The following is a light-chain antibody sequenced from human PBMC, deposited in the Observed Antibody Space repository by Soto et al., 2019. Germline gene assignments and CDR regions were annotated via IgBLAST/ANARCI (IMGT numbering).Light chain of an antibody. J-gene: IGLJ1*01. Sequence: QYALTQPASVSGSPGQSITISCTGTSFNVGGYYSVSWYQQHPGKAPKLMIYDVTNRPSGVSNRFSGSKSGNTASLTISGLQAEDEADYYCSSYTSSSTDVFGTGTKLTDL. V-gene: IGLV2-14*01. CDR2: DVT. CDR3: SSYTSSSTDV. CDR1: SFNVGGYYS.